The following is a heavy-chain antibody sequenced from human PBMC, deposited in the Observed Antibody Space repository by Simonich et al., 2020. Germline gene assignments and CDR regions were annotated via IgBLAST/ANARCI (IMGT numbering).Heavy chain of an antibody. Sequence: QLQLQESGPGLVKPSETLSLTCTVSGGSISSSSYYWGWIRQPPGKGLEWIGSIYYSGSTFYTPSLKSRVTISVDTSKNQFSLKLSSVSAADTAVYYCARHAGFAFDIWGQGTMVTVSS. D-gene: IGHD6-13*01. CDR3: ARHAGFAFDI. V-gene: IGHV4-39*01. CDR1: GGSISSSSYY. CDR2: IYYSGST. J-gene: IGHJ3*02.